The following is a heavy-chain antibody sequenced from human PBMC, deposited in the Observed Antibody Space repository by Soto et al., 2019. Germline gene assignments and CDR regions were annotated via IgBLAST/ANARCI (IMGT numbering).Heavy chain of an antibody. CDR2: VYSSGST. J-gene: IGHJ4*02. V-gene: IGHV4-61*01. CDR3: ARERVVPRGTYRSYFDY. CDR1: GVSVSSGSYY. D-gene: IGHD1-26*01. Sequence: ETLSLTCSVSGVSVSSGSYYWSWIRQPPGKGLEWIGYVYSSGSTNYNPSLKSRVTISVDTSKNQLSLDLRSVTAADTAVYYCARERVVPRGTYRSYFDYWGQGTLVTVSS.